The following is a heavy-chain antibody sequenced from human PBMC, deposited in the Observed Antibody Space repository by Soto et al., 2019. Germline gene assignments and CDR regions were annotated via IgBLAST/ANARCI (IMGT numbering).Heavy chain of an antibody. CDR1: GYSISSGYY. J-gene: IGHJ4*02. CDR2: IYHSGST. Sequence: SETLSLTCAVSGYSISSGYYWGWIRQPPGKWLEWIGSIYHSGSTYYNPSLKSRVTISVDTSKNQFSLKLSSVTAADTAVYYCASRDGYLTHFDYWGQGTLVTVSS. V-gene: IGHV4-38-2*01. CDR3: ASRDGYLTHFDY. D-gene: IGHD5-12*01.